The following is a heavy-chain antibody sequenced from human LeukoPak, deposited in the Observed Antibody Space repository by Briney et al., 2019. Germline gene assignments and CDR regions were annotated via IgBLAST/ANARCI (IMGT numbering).Heavy chain of an antibody. V-gene: IGHV4-4*02. D-gene: IGHD2-21*02. J-gene: IGHJ4*02. CDR3: ARITVVVVTAIPRSWFDY. Sequence: SETLSLTCAVSGGSISSSNWWSWVRQPPGKGLEWTGEIYHSGSTNYNPSLKSRVTISVDTSKNQFSLKLSSVTAADTAVYYCARITVVVVTAIPRSWFDYWGQGTLVTVSS. CDR2: IYHSGST. CDR1: GGSISSSNW.